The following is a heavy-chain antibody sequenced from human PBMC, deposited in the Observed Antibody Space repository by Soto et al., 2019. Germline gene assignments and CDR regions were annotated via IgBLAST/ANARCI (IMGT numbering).Heavy chain of an antibody. CDR1: GFTFSSYA. CDR2: ISGSGGST. CDR3: AKGGRGQGLSQFDP. V-gene: IGHV3-23*01. Sequence: PGGSLRLSCAASGFTFSSYAMSWVRQAPGKGLEWVSAISGSGGSTYYADPVKGRFTISRDNSKNTLYLQMNSLRAEDTAVYYCAKGGRGQGLSQFDPWGQGTLVTVSS. D-gene: IGHD3-10*01. J-gene: IGHJ5*02.